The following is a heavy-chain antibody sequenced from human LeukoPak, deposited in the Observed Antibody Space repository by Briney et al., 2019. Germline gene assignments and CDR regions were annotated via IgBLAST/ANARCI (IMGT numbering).Heavy chain of an antibody. CDR2: ISGSGGST. D-gene: IGHD3-3*01. V-gene: IGHV3-23*01. J-gene: IGHJ4*02. CDR3: AKDGLRFLEWLLFGYFDY. CDR1: GFTFSSYA. Sequence: GGSLRLSCAASGFTFSSYAMSWVRQAPGKGLEWVSAISGSGGSTYYADSVKGRFTISRDNSKNTLYLQMNSLRAEDTAVYYCAKDGLRFLEWLLFGYFDYWGQGTLVTVSS.